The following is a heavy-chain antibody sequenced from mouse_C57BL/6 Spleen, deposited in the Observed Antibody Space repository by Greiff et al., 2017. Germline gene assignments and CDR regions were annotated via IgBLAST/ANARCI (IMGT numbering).Heavy chain of an antibody. CDR1: GYTFTSSW. D-gene: IGHD1-1*01. CDR2: IDPSDSYT. CDR3: ARDYGSREGYYFDY. Sequence: VQLQQSGAELVRPGTSVKLSCKASGYTFTSSWMHWVKQRPGQGLEWIGVIDPSDSYTNYNQKFKGKATLTVDPSSSTAYMQLSSLTSEDSAVYYCARDYGSREGYYFDYWGQGTTLTVSS. V-gene: IGHV1-59*01. J-gene: IGHJ2*01.